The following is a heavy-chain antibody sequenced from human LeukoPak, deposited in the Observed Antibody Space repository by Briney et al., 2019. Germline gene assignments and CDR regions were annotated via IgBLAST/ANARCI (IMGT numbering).Heavy chain of an antibody. V-gene: IGHV1-24*01. J-gene: IGHJ3*02. CDR2: FDPEDGET. CDR3: ATVRHYSYYYDSSGYYSDAFDI. Sequence: ASVKVSCKVSGYTLTELSMHWVRQAPGKGLEWVGGFDPEDGETIYAQKFQGRVTMTEDTSTDTAYMELSSLRSEDTAVYYCATVRHYSYYYDSSGYYSDAFDIWGQGTMVTVSS. CDR1: GYTLTELS. D-gene: IGHD3-22*01.